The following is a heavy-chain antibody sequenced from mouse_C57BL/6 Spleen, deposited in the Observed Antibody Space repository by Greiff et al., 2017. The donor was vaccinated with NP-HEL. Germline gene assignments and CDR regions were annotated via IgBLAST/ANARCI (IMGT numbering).Heavy chain of an antibody. CDR2: IRNKANNHAT. V-gene: IGHV6-6*01. CDR3: TREGYYYGSSWYFDV. CDR1: GFTFSDAW. J-gene: IGHJ1*03. D-gene: IGHD1-1*01. Sequence: EVKLVESGGGLVQPGGSMKLSCAASGFTFSDAWMDWVRQSPEKGLEWVAEIRNKANNHATYYAESVKGRFTISRDDSKSSVYLQMNSLRAEDTGIYYCTREGYYYGSSWYFDVWGTGTTVTVSS.